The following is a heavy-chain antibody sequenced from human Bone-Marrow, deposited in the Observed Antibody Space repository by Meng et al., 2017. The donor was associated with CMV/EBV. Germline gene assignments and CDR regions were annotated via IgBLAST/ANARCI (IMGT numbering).Heavy chain of an antibody. CDR1: GFTFSNYG. CDR3: AGPLPSGSFWFDP. Sequence: GESLKISCAASGFTFSNYGMHWVRQAPGKGLEWVAVIWYDGSQKYYTDSVKGRFTISRDNSKNTLYLQMNSLRAEDTAVYYCAGPLPSGSFWFDPWGQGTLVTVSS. J-gene: IGHJ5*02. CDR2: IWYDGSQK. V-gene: IGHV3-33*01. D-gene: IGHD1-26*01.